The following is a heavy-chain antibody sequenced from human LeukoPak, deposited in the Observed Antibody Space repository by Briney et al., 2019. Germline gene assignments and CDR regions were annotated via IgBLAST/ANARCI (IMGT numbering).Heavy chain of an antibody. CDR2: ISPRGTTR. Sequence: GGSLRLSCVASGFTFSTYNMNWVRQAPGKGLECVSHISPRGTTRYYADSVKGRFTISRDNAKNSLYLKMSSLRVEDSAVYYCASFSIRTGAYYLDVWGKGTTVAVSS. CDR1: GFTFSTYN. D-gene: IGHD2/OR15-2a*01. V-gene: IGHV3-48*04. J-gene: IGHJ6*03. CDR3: ASFSIRTGAYYLDV.